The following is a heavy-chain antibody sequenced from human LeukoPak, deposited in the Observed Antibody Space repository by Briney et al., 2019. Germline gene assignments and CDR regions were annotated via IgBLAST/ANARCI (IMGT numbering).Heavy chain of an antibody. Sequence: PGGSLRLSCAASGFTVSSNFMSWVRQAPGEGLEWVSVIYSGGTTYYADSVKGRFTISRDNSKNTLSLQTNSLRAEDTAVYYCARDGYGNNYMDVWGKGTTVTVSS. CDR3: ARDGYGNNYMDV. D-gene: IGHD1/OR15-1a*01. CDR2: IYSGGTT. V-gene: IGHV3-53*01. CDR1: GFTVSSNF. J-gene: IGHJ6*03.